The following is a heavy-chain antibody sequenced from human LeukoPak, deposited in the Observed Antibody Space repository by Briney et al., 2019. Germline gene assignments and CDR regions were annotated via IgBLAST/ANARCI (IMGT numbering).Heavy chain of an antibody. D-gene: IGHD3-3*01. V-gene: IGHV5-51*01. Sequence: GESLKISCKDSGYSFTSYWIGWVRQMPGKGLEWMGIIYPGDSDTRYSPSFQGQVTISADKSISTAYLQWSSLKASDTAMYYCARIPGQGVVISLEYYYMDVWGKGTTVTVSS. CDR2: IYPGDSDT. J-gene: IGHJ6*03. CDR1: GYSFTSYW. CDR3: ARIPGQGVVISLEYYYMDV.